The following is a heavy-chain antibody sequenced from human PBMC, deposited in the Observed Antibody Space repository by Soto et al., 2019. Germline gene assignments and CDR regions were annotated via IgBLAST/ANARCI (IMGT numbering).Heavy chain of an antibody. V-gene: IGHV3-21*06. CDR2: ISPSSSFL. J-gene: IGHJ4*02. Sequence: GGSLRLSCAASGFSFRSFYMIWVRQAPGRGLEWVSSISPSSSFLNYADSVKGRFTISRDNAKSSVNLQMNSLRAEDTAVYYCARVGTDYGSGSPYYSDYWGQGTLVTVSS. D-gene: IGHD3-10*01. CDR3: ARVGTDYGSGSPYYSDY. CDR1: GFSFRSFY.